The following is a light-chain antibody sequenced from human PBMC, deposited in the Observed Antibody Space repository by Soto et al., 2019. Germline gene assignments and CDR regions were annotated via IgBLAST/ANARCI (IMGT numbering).Light chain of an antibody. CDR2: DAS. J-gene: IGKJ5*01. CDR3: QQYDKHPPIT. V-gene: IGKV1-33*01. CDR1: QDISNY. Sequence: DIPMTQSPSSLSASVGDRVTITCQASQDISNYLNWYQQKPGKATKLLIYDASNLETGVPSRFSRRGTGTDFSINISRLQPEDISKYYCQQYDKHPPITLGQGTKQEIK.